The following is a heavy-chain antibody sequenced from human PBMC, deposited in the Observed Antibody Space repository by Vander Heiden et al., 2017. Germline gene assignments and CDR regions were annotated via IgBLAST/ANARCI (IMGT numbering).Heavy chain of an antibody. CDR1: GFTFSSYA. CDR3: ARDRGYSGYDSDY. CDR2: ISYDGSNK. V-gene: IGHV3-30-3*01. J-gene: IGHJ4*02. D-gene: IGHD5-12*01. Sequence: QVQLVESGGGVVQPGRSLRLSCAASGFTFSSYAMHWVRQAPGKGLEWVAVISYDGSNKYYADSVKGRFTISRDNSKNTLYLQMNRLRAEDTAVYYCARDRGYSGYDSDYWGQGTLVTVSS.